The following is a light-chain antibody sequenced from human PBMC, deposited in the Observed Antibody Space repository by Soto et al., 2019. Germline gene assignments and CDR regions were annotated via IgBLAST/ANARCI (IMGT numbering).Light chain of an antibody. Sequence: EIVMTQSPATLSLSPGDRATLSCRASQSVSSDYFSWYQQRPGQAPRLLIYGAYTRATGIPAMFSGSGSGTDFTLTISSLQPEDFAVYYCQQDFNLPWTFGQGTKVEIK. CDR1: QSVSSDY. CDR2: GAY. V-gene: IGKV3D-7*01. J-gene: IGKJ1*01. CDR3: QQDFNLPWT.